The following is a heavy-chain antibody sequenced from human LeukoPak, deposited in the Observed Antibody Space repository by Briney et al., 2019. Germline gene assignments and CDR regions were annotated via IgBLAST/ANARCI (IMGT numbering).Heavy chain of an antibody. CDR1: GVSISRYF. J-gene: IGHJ4*02. Sequence: SETLSLTCSVSGVSISRYFWSWIRQPPGKELEWIGYIYYSGSTNYNPSLKSRVTISVDTSKNHFSLNLNSVTAADTAVYYCARGATDGFDYWGQGTLVTVSS. V-gene: IGHV4-59*01. CDR3: ARGATDGFDY. CDR2: IYYSGST.